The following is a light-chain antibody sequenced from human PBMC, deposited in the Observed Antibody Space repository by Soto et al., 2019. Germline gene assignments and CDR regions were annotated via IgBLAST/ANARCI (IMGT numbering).Light chain of an antibody. CDR2: KAS. CDR3: EQYNSYPLT. V-gene: IGKV1-5*03. J-gene: IGKJ1*01. CDR1: QSIISW. Sequence: DIQMTQSPSTLSASVGDRVTITCRATQSIISWLAWYQQKPGKAPKLLIYKASSLESGVPSRFSGNGSGTEYNLTISSLQPDVFATYDCEQYNSYPLTFGQGTKVEIK.